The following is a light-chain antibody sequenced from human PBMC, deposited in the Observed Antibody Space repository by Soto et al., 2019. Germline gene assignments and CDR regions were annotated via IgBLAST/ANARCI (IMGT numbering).Light chain of an antibody. CDR2: GAS. Sequence: EVVLTQSPGTPSLSPGARATLSCGASTSISNTYLAWYQHKPGQAPRLLIYGASSRATDIPDRFSGSGSGTDFTLTISRVEPEDFAVYYCQQHGSSVTFGGGTKVDIK. J-gene: IGKJ4*01. CDR1: TSISNTY. V-gene: IGKV3-20*01. CDR3: QQHGSSVT.